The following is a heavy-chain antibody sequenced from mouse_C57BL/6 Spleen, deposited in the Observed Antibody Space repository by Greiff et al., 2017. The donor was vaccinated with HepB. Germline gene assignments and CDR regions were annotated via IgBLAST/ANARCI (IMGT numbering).Heavy chain of an antibody. V-gene: IGHV1-42*01. CDR2: INPSTGGT. Sequence: VHVKQSGPELVKPGASVKISCKASGYSFTGYYMNWVKQSPEKSLEWIGEINPSTGGTTYNQKFKAKATLTVDKSSSTAYMQLKSLTSEDSAVYYCARWDYGSSYSFDYWGQGTTLTVSS. J-gene: IGHJ2*01. CDR1: GYSFTGYY. D-gene: IGHD1-1*01. CDR3: ARWDYGSSYSFDY.